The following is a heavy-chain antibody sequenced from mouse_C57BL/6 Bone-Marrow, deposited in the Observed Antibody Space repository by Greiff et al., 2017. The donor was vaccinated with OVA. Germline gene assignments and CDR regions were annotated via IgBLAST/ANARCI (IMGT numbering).Heavy chain of an antibody. CDR1: GYSITSGYD. Sequence: VQLQQSGPGMVKPSQSLSLTCTVTGYSITSGYDWHWIRHFPGNKLEWMGYISYSGSTNYNPSLKSRISITHDTSKNHFFLKLNSVTTEDTATYYCARDWHWYFDVWGTGTTVTVSS. J-gene: IGHJ1*03. CDR3: ARDWHWYFDV. V-gene: IGHV3-1*01. CDR2: ISYSGST.